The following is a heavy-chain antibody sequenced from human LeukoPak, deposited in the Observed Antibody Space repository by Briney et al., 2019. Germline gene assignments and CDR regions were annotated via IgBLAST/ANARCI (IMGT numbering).Heavy chain of an antibody. V-gene: IGHV3-30-3*01. CDR3: GRVPNPLPGDY. CDR1: GFTFSSYA. Sequence: GGSLRLSCAASGFTFSSYAMHWVRQAPGKGLEWVAVISYDGSNIYYADSVKGRFTISRDNSKNTLYLQMNSLRAEDTAVYYWGRVPNPLPGDYWGQGTLVTGSS. D-gene: IGHD1-26*01. J-gene: IGHJ4*02. CDR2: ISYDGSNI.